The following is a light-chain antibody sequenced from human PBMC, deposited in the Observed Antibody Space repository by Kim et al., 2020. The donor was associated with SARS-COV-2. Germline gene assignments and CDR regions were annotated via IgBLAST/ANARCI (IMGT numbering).Light chain of an antibody. CDR1: KLGDKY. CDR2: QDS. CDR3: QAWDSSTHVV. V-gene: IGLV3-1*01. Sequence: SYELTQPPSVSVSQGQTASITCSGDKLGDKYVCWYQQKPGQSPELVIYQDSKRPSGIPERFSGSNSGNTATLTISGTQAMDEADYYCQAWDSSTHVVFGGGTQLTVL. J-gene: IGLJ2*01.